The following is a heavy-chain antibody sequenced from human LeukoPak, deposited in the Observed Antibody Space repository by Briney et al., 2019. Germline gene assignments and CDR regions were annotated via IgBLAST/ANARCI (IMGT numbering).Heavy chain of an antibody. CDR3: AGHACGGYIYGNDY. CDR2: IYPVDSET. V-gene: IGHV5-51*01. Sequence: VESLNLSRQCSGYSFTHYWIPWVRQMPAKGLEWMVIIYPVDSETRYIPSFQDEVTNPADKSINHAYLHGSSLNACGTPPCFCAGHACGGYIYGNDYWGQGTLVTVSS. CDR1: GYSFTHYW. D-gene: IGHD5-18*01. J-gene: IGHJ4*02.